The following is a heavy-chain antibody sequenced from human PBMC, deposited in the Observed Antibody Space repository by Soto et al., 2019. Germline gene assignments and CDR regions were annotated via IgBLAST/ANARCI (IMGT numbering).Heavy chain of an antibody. CDR3: AMTLYGDNVDY. Sequence: QVQLVQSGAEVKKPGASVKVSCKASGYTFTSYDINWVRQATGQGLEWMGWMNPNSGNTCYAQKFQGRVTRSRNTSISTADMELSSLRSEDTAVYYCAMTLYGDNVDYWGQGTLVTVAS. CDR2: MNPNSGNT. D-gene: IGHD4-17*01. CDR1: GYTFTSYD. J-gene: IGHJ4*02. V-gene: IGHV1-8*01.